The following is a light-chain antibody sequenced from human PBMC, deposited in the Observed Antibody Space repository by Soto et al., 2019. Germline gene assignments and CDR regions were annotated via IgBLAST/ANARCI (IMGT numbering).Light chain of an antibody. CDR1: QSVTNSF. CDR3: QQYVSSPWA. Sequence: EIVLAQSPGTLSLSPGERATLSCRASQSVTNSFLAWYQQKPGQAPRLLIYGASRRATGIPDRFTGSGSGTDFTLTISRLEPEDLAVYYCQQYVSSPWAFGQGTKLE. J-gene: IGKJ1*01. CDR2: GAS. V-gene: IGKV3-20*01.